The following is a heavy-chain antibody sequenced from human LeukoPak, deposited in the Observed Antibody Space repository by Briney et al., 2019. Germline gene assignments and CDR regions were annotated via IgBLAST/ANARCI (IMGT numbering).Heavy chain of an antibody. CDR2: ISAYNGNT. Sequence: GASVKVSCKASGYTFTSYDINWVRQAPGQGLEWMGWISAYNGNTNYAQKLQGRVTMTTDTSTSTAYMELRSLRSDDTAVYYCARDGDFIAVAVTAGVFDYWGQGTLVTVSS. D-gene: IGHD6-19*01. V-gene: IGHV1-18*01. CDR3: ARDGDFIAVAVTAGVFDY. J-gene: IGHJ4*02. CDR1: GYTFTSYD.